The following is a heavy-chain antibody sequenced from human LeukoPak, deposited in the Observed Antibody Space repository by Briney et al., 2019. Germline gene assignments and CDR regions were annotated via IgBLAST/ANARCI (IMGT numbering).Heavy chain of an antibody. CDR3: ARGDFSDYGDYVDAFDI. D-gene: IGHD4-17*01. V-gene: IGHV3-20*04. CDR1: GFAFDAYG. Sequence: PGESLRLSCSASGFAFDAYGMSWVRQAPGKGLEWVSGINWNGGSTGYADSVKGRFTISRDNAKNSLYLRMNSLRVEDTAVYYCARGDFSDYGDYVDAFDIWGQGTMVTVSS. CDR2: INWNGGST. J-gene: IGHJ3*02.